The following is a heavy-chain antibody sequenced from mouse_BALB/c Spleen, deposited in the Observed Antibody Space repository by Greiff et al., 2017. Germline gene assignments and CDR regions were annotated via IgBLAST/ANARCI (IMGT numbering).Heavy chain of an antibody. Sequence: VMLVESGPGLVAPSQSLSITCTVSGFSLTNSGVHWVRQSPGKGLGWLGVIWGDGSPNYNSAFKSRLSISKDNSKSQIFLKMNSLQTDDTARYYSAKPDDGYPYYAMDYWGQGTSVTVSS. J-gene: IGHJ4*01. CDR1: GFSLTNSG. D-gene: IGHD2-3*01. CDR3: AKPDDGYPYYAMDY. CDR2: IWGDGSP. V-gene: IGHV2-6-6*01.